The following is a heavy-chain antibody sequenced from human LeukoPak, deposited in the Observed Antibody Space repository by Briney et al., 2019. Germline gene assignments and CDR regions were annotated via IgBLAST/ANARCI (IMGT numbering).Heavy chain of an antibody. Sequence: GGSLRLSCAASGFTFSNYGLHWVRQAPGKGLEWVAVISSDGSNKYYADSVKGRFTISRDNSKNTLYLQMNSLRAEDTAVYYCAKDRRGGYCSGGSCYFGGFDYWGQGTLVTVSS. CDR1: GFTFSNYG. V-gene: IGHV3-30*18. J-gene: IGHJ4*02. CDR3: AKDRRGGYCSGGSCYFGGFDY. D-gene: IGHD2-15*01. CDR2: ISSDGSNK.